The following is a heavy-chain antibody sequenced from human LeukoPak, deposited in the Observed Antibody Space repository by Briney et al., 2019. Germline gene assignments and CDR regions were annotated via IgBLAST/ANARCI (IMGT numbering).Heavy chain of an antibody. D-gene: IGHD5-12*01. CDR3: AVKGGYNDWDAPFDY. Sequence: GGSLRLSCAASGFTFSSYWMHWVRQAPGKGLVWVSRINGDGSSTNYADSVKGRFTISRDNAKKALYLQMNSLGVADTAVYYCAVKGGYNDWDAPFDYWGRGTPVTVSS. V-gene: IGHV3-74*01. CDR1: GFTFSSYW. J-gene: IGHJ4*02. CDR2: INGDGSST.